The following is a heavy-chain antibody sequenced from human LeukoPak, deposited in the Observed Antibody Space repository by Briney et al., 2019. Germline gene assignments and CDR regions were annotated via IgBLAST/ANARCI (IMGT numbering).Heavy chain of an antibody. D-gene: IGHD1-26*01. CDR2: IEQDGSEK. Sequence: GGSLRLSCVASGLSFGNYWMDWVRQAPGKGLEWVGNIEQDGSEKYYVDSVKGRFTISRDNAKNTLYLQMNSLRAEDTAVYYCASFSGSYDNWFDPWGQGTLVTVSS. CDR1: GLSFGNYW. J-gene: IGHJ5*02. CDR3: ASFSGSYDNWFDP. V-gene: IGHV3-7*01.